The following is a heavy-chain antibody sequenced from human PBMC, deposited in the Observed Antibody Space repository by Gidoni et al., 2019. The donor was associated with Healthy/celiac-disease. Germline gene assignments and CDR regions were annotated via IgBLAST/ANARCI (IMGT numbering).Heavy chain of an antibody. J-gene: IGHJ6*02. CDR1: GGSISSGDYY. CDR3: ARLGYCSSTSCYILSGGVDDYYYYGMDV. CDR2: IYYSGST. D-gene: IGHD2-2*02. V-gene: IGHV4-30-4*01. Sequence: QVQLQESGPGLVKPSQTLSLTCTVSGGSISSGDYYWSWLRQPPRKGLEWLGYIYYSGSTYYNPSLKSRVTISVDTSKNQFSLKLSSVTAADTAVYYCARLGYCSSTSCYILSGGVDDYYYYGMDVWGQGTTVTVSS.